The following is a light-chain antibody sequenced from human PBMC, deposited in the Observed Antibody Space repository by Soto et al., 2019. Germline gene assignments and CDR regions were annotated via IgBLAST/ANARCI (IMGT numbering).Light chain of an antibody. CDR3: QHYGSSMYT. J-gene: IGKJ2*01. CDR2: GAS. Sequence: EVVLKQSPGTLSLSPGEGATLSCRASHNISSTYLAWYQQKPGQAPRLLIYGASSRATGIPDRFSGSGSGTDYTLTVSRLEPEDFAVFYCQHYGSSMYTFGQGTRLDIK. V-gene: IGKV3-20*01. CDR1: HNISSTY.